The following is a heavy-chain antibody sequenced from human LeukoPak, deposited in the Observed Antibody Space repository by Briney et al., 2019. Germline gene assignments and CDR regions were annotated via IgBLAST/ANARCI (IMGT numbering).Heavy chain of an antibody. J-gene: IGHJ4*02. Sequence: PGGSLRLSCAASEFTFSIYGMHWVRQAPGKGLEWVAFIHYDGSIKLYGDSVKGRFTISRDNSKNTLYLQMNSLRPEDTAVYHCAKDVVGQQWLENYWGQGTLVTVSS. CDR1: EFTFSIYG. V-gene: IGHV3-30*02. CDR3: AKDVVGQQWLENY. D-gene: IGHD6-19*01. CDR2: IHYDGSIK.